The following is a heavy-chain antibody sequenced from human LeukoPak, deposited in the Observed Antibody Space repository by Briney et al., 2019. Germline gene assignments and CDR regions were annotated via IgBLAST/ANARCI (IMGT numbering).Heavy chain of an antibody. CDR2: ISGSGGST. V-gene: IGHV3-23*01. CDR3: AKDAILLWFGELIHFDY. J-gene: IGHJ4*02. Sequence: GGSLRLSCAASGFTFSRNSMNWVRQAPGKGLEWVSAISGSGGSTYYADSVKGRFTISRDNSKNTLYLQMNSLRAEDTAVYYCAKDAILLWFGELIHFDYWGQGTLVTVSS. CDR1: GFTFSRNS. D-gene: IGHD3-10*01.